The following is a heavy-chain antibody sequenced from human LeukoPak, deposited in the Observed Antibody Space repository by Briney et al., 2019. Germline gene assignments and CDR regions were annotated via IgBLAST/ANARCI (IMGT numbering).Heavy chain of an antibody. CDR3: ARVSVAGTGPDY. V-gene: IGHV4-61*01. Sequence: NPSETLSLTCTASGGSVSSGNYYWSWIRQPPGKGLEWIGFMSNSGHTDSNASLKSRVTISVDTSKNQFSLKLKSVTAADTAVYYCARVSVAGTGPDYWGQGTLVTVSS. D-gene: IGHD6-13*01. CDR2: MSNSGHT. CDR1: GGSVSSGNYY. J-gene: IGHJ4*02.